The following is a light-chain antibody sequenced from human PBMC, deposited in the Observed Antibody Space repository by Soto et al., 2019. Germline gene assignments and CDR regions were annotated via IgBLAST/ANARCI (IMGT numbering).Light chain of an antibody. J-gene: IGLJ3*02. V-gene: IGLV2-14*01. Sequence: QSALTQPASVSGSPGQSITISCTGTSSDVGAYNRVSWSQQHPGEVPKLIIYEVSKRPSGVSNRFSGSRSGNTASLTISGLQPEDEADYYCSSFTYSSTWVFGGGPKLTVL. CDR1: SSDVGAYNR. CDR2: EVS. CDR3: SSFTYSSTWV.